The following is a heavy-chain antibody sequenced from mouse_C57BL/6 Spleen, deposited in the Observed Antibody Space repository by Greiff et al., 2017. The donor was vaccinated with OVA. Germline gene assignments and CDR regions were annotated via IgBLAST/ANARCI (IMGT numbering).Heavy chain of an antibody. CDR2: FDPYDSDT. Sequence: QVQLQQPGAELVMPGASVKLSCKASGYTFTSYWMHWVKQSPGKGLEWIGEFDPYDSDTNYNEKFKGKSTLTVEKSSSTAYLQLSRLTSEDSAVYYCARRGVSMDYWGQGTTVTVSS. CDR3: ARRGVSMDY. J-gene: IGHJ4*01. V-gene: IGHV1-69*01. CDR1: GYTFTSYW.